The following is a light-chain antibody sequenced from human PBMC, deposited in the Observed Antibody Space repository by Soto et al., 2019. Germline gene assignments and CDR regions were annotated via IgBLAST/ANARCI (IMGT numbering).Light chain of an antibody. J-gene: IGLJ2*01. V-gene: IGLV2-14*01. Sequence: QSALTQPASVSGSPGQSITISCTGTSSDVGRYNYVSWFQQHPGKAPKLIMFEVSTRPSGVSNRFSGSKSGNTASLTISGLQIEDEADYYCCSYTSSTSAVFGGGTKLTVL. CDR3: CSYTSSTSAV. CDR2: EVS. CDR1: SSDVGRYNY.